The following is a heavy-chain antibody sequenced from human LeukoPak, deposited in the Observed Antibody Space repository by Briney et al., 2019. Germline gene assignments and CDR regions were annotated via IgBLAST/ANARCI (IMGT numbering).Heavy chain of an antibody. CDR1: GHTFTSYY. V-gene: IGHV1-46*01. J-gene: IGHJ4*02. Sequence: ASVKVSCKASGHTFTSYYMHWVRQAPCQGLEWMGIINPRGGSTSYAQKFQGRVTMTRDMSTSTVYMELSSLRSEDTAVYYCARAGPLRFLEWLFYLDYWGQGTLVTVSS. D-gene: IGHD3-3*01. CDR3: ARAGPLRFLEWLFYLDY. CDR2: INPRGGST.